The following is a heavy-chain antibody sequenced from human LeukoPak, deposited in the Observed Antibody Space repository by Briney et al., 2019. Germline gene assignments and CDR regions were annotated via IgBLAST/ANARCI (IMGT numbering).Heavy chain of an antibody. CDR3: ARGGYSYGRFDY. Sequence: PSETLSLTCAVYGGSFSGYYWSWIRQPPGKGLEWIGEINHSGSTNYNPSLKSRVTISVDTSKNQFSLKLSSVTAADTAVYYCARGGYSYGRFDYWGQGTLVTVSS. V-gene: IGHV4-34*01. CDR1: GGSFSGYY. J-gene: IGHJ4*02. D-gene: IGHD5-18*01. CDR2: INHSGST.